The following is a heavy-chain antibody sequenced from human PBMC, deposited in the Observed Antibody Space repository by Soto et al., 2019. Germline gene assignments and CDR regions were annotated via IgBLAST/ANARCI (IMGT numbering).Heavy chain of an antibody. CDR3: VRGYYYGSGSLHWFDP. J-gene: IGHJ5*02. CDR2: VYFTGTT. CDR1: GGSINNGHFY. Sequence: QLQLQESGPGLVKPSQTLSLTCTVSGGSINNGHFYWGWIRQPPGKGLEWIGYVYFTGTTYLNPSLKSRINMSFATSQTQFSLKLSSVTAADTAVYYCVRGYYYGSGSLHWFDPWGQGTLVTVSS. D-gene: IGHD3-10*01. V-gene: IGHV4-30-4*01.